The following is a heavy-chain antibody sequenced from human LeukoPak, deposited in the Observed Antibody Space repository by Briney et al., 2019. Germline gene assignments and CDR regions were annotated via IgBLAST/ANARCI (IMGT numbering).Heavy chain of an antibody. V-gene: IGHV3-48*03. D-gene: IGHD3-3*01. CDR3: ARVYYASWSGQPLSQHWLDP. CDR2: ISSSGSTI. J-gene: IGHJ5*02. CDR1: GFTFSGYE. Sequence: PGGSLRLSCAASGFTFSGYEMNWVRQAPGKGLEWVSYISSSGSTIYYADSVKGRFAISRDNAKNSLYLQMNGLRVEDTAVYYCARVYYASWSGQPLSQHWLDPWGQGTLVTVSS.